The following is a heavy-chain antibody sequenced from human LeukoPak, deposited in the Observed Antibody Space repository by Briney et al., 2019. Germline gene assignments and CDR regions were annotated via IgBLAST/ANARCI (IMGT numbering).Heavy chain of an antibody. J-gene: IGHJ5*02. CDR3: ARGLPGGLDP. CDR1: GFTFSSYD. D-gene: IGHD2-15*01. CDR2: ISTAGDT. Sequence: GGSLRLSCAASGFTFSSYDMHWVRQAIGEGPEWVSSISTAGDTYFSGSVKGRFTISRENAKNSLYLQMNSLRVGDTAVYYCARGLPGGLDPWGQGTLVTVSS. V-gene: IGHV3-13*01.